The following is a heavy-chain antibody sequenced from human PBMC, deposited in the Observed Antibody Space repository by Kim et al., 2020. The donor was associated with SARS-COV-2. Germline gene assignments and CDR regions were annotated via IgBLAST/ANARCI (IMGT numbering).Heavy chain of an antibody. CDR3: ARLGGYHFDY. V-gene: IGHV3-48*04. Sequence: GGSLRLSCAASGFSFKSYSLMWVRQAPGKGLEWVSCISTSSGTIYYADSVKGRFTISSDNAKTSLHLQMNSLRADDTAVYYCARLGGYHFDYWGQGTLVTVSS. CDR2: ISTSSGTI. D-gene: IGHD3-16*01. J-gene: IGHJ4*02. CDR1: GFSFKSYS.